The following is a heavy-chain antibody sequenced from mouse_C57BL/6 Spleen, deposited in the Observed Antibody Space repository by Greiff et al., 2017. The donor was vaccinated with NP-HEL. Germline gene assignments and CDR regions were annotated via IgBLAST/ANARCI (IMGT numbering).Heavy chain of an antibody. V-gene: IGHV1-42*01. CDR1: GYSFTGYY. J-gene: IGHJ1*03. CDR3: AEGLEEYFDV. CDR2: INPSTGGT. D-gene: IGHD3-3*01. Sequence: VQLQQSGPELVKPGASVKISCKASGYSFTGYYMNWVKQSPEKSLEWIGEINPSTGGTTYNQKFKAKATLTVDKSSSTAYMQLKSLTSEDSAVYYCAEGLEEYFDVWGTGTTVTVSS.